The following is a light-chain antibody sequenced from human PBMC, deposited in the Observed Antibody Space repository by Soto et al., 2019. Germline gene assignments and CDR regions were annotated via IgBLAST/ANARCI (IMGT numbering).Light chain of an antibody. J-gene: IGKJ1*01. V-gene: IGKV3-11*01. CDR3: NQRQSWPRT. Sequence: EIVLTQSPATLSAFPGDRVTLSCRASPAVNTRLAWYQHKPGQAPRLLIYLTSNRAAGVPSRFSAWGSETDFTLTISDVQPEDFALYYCNQRQSWPRTFGQGTKVDIK. CDR2: LTS. CDR1: PAVNTR.